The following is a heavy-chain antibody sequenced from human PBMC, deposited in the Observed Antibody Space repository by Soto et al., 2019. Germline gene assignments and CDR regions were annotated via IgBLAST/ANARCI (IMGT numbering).Heavy chain of an antibody. V-gene: IGHV3-7*01. D-gene: IGHD2-15*01. CDR1: GFAFSNSW. J-gene: IGHJ4*02. CDR2: MKEDGTEI. CDR3: ARDRGCSGGICYRDLGY. Sequence: PGGSLRLSCAASGFAFSNSWMSWVRQAPGKGLEWVANMKEDGTEIWYMDSVKGRFTISRDNAKNSLYLHMNSLSAEDTAVYYCARDRGCSGGICYRDLGYWGQGTLVTVSS.